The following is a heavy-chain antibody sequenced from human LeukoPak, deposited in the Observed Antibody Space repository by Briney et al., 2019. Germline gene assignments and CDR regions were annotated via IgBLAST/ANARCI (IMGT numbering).Heavy chain of an antibody. J-gene: IGHJ4*02. CDR2: ISSSSSYI. Sequence: GGSLRLSCAASGFTFSSYSMNWVRQAPGRGLEWVSSISSSSSYIYYADSVKGRFTISRDNAKNSLYLQMNSLRAEDTAVYYCARDTSYGGNSFDYWGQGTLVTVSS. CDR3: ARDTSYGGNSFDY. V-gene: IGHV3-21*01. CDR1: GFTFSSYS. D-gene: IGHD4-23*01.